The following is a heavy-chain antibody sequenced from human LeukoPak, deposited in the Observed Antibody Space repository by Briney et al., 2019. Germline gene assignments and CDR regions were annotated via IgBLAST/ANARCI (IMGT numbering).Heavy chain of an antibody. J-gene: IGHJ4*02. CDR2: TSYDGSIK. V-gene: IGHV3-30*04. Sequence: PGGSLRLSCAASGFTFSSYAVHWVRQAPGKGLEWVAVTSYDGSIKFYADSVKGRFTISRDNSKNTLYLQMNSLRAEDTAVYYCARGYCSTISCHLDYWGQGTLVTVSS. D-gene: IGHD2-2*01. CDR3: ARGYCSTISCHLDY. CDR1: GFTFSSYA.